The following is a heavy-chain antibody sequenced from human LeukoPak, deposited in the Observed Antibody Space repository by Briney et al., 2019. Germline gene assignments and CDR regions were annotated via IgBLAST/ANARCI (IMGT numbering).Heavy chain of an antibody. V-gene: IGHV1-2*02. D-gene: IGHD4-17*01. CDR3: ASTGLNDYGDYGWFDP. CDR1: GYTFTCYY. J-gene: IGHJ5*02. Sequence: ASVKVSCKASGYTFTCYYMHWVRQAPGQGLEWMGWINPNSGGTNYAQKLQGRVTMTTDTSNSTAYMELRSLRSDDTAVYYCASTGLNDYGDYGWFDPWGQGTLVTASS. CDR2: INPNSGGT.